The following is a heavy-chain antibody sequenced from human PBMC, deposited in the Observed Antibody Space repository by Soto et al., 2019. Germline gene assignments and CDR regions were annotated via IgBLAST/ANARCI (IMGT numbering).Heavy chain of an antibody. CDR3: AGSGYCTSANCRRPDFYTMDV. V-gene: IGHV1-69*06. D-gene: IGHD2-2*01. CDR1: GDIFNSYS. CDR2: ILPIFGTT. J-gene: IGHJ6*02. Sequence: QLVQSGAEVKRPGSSVRVSCKASGDIFNSYSIIWVRQAPGQGLEWMGGILPIFGTTKYAQKFQGRVTITADKSASTAYMALSSLISKGTAGYYCAGSGYCTSANCRRPDFYTMDVWGQGTMVTVSS.